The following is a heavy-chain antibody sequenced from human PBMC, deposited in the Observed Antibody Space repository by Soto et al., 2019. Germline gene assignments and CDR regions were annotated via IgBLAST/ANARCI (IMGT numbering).Heavy chain of an antibody. J-gene: IGHJ6*02. V-gene: IGHV3-30*18. CDR1: GFTFSSYG. CDR3: AKDRWARDSIDV. Sequence: GGSLRLSCAASGFTFSSYGMHLVRQAPGKGLEWVAFISYDGSNKYYADSVKGRFTISRENSKNTLYLQMSSLTTEDTAVYYCAKDRWARDSIDVWGQGTTVTVSS. CDR2: ISYDGSNK.